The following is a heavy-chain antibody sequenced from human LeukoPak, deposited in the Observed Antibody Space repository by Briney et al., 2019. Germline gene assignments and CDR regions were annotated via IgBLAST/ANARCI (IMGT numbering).Heavy chain of an antibody. CDR2: IIPILGIA. CDR3: ARVASFVAGKGRSVAWFDP. J-gene: IGHJ5*02. Sequence: GSSVKVSCKASGGTSSSYAISWVRQAPGQGLEWMGRIIPILGIANYAQKFQGRVTITADKSTSTAYMELSSLRSEDTAVYYCARVASFVAGKGRSVAWFDPWGQGTLVTVSS. CDR1: GGTSSSYA. V-gene: IGHV1-69*04. D-gene: IGHD6-19*01.